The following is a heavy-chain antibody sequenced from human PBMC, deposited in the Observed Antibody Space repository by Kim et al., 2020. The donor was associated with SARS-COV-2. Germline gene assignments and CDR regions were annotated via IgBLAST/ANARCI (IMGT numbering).Heavy chain of an antibody. CDR3: ARGFEGRGVIFFYYVMD. D-gene: IGHD3-10*01. CDR1: GGSFSGYY. CDR2: INHSGST. V-gene: IGHV4-34*01. J-gene: IGHJ6*01. Sequence: SETLSLTCAVYGGSFSGYYWSWIRQPPGKGLEWIGEINHSGSTNYNPSLKSRVTISVDTSKNQFSLKLSSVTAADTAVYYCARGFEGRGVIFFYYVMD.